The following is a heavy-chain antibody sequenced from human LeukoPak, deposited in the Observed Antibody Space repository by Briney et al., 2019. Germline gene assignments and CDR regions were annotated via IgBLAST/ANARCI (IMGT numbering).Heavy chain of an antibody. CDR3: ARDLRYFDGTRPTPTWSDI. Sequence: PSETLSLTCAVSGYSISSAYFWGWIRQPPGKGLEWIGSIYHSGSTYYNPSLKSRVTVSVDTSKNHFSLKVSSVTAADTAVYYCARDLRYFDGTRPTPTWSDIWGQGTLVTVSS. CDR1: GYSISSAYF. D-gene: IGHD3-9*01. V-gene: IGHV4-38-2*02. CDR2: IYHSGST. J-gene: IGHJ5*02.